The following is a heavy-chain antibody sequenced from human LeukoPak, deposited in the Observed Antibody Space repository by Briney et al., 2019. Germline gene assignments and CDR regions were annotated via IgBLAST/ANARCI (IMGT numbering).Heavy chain of an antibody. V-gene: IGHV1-69*01. CDR1: GGTFSSYG. J-gene: IGHJ4*02. CDR2: IIPIFGTT. CDR3: ARGERYSGYDSLGDY. Sequence: ASVKVSCKASGGTFSSYGISWVRQAPGQGLEWMGGIIPIFGTTNYAQKFQGRLTITADESTSTAYMELSSLRSEDTAVYYCARGERYSGYDSLGDYWGQGTLVTVSS. D-gene: IGHD5-12*01.